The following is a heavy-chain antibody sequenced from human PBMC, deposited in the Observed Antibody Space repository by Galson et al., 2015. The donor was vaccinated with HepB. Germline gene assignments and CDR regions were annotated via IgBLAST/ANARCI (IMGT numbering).Heavy chain of an antibody. J-gene: IGHJ5*02. CDR3: VKGAGGS. V-gene: IGHV3-23*01. CDR2: KSGSGNRT. CDR1: GFTFSNYA. D-gene: IGHD6-19*01. Sequence: SLRLSCAASGFTFSNYAMGWVRQTPDKGLQWVAVKSGSGNRTYHADSVKGRFTISRDNSKNRVYLEMNSLRVDDTALYHCVKGAGGSWGQGALVTVSS.